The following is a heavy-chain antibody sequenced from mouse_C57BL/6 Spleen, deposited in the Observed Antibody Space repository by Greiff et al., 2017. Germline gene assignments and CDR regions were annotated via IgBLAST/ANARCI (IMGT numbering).Heavy chain of an antibody. CDR1: GYAISSYW. Sequence: VKLQQSGAELVKPGASVKISCKVSGYAISSYWMNWVKPRPGMGLEWIGQIYPGDGDTNYNGKFKGKATLTADKSSSTAYMQLIRLTSENSAVYFCARKGTGTDCDYWGQGTTLTVSS. D-gene: IGHD4-1*01. CDR3: ARKGTGTDCDY. J-gene: IGHJ2*01. V-gene: IGHV1-80*01. CDR2: IYPGDGDT.